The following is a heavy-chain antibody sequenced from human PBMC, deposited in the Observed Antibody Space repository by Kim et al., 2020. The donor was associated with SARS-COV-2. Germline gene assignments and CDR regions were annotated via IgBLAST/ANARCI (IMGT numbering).Heavy chain of an antibody. CDR3: AINGIDSSGDAYLDY. Sequence: SETLSLTCTVSGGSISSSSYYWGWIRQPPGKGLEWIGSIYYSGSTYYNPSLKSRVTISVDTSKNQFSLKLSSVTAADTAVYYCAINGIDSSGDAYLDYWGQGTLVTVSS. D-gene: IGHD3-22*01. J-gene: IGHJ4*02. CDR1: GGSISSSSYY. V-gene: IGHV4-39*01. CDR2: IYYSGST.